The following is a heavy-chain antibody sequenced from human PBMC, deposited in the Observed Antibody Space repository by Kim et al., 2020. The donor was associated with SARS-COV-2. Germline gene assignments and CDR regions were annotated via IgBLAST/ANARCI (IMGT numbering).Heavy chain of an antibody. CDR1: GFTLSSYW. CDR3: ARRAYSSGWWYFDF. J-gene: IGHJ4*02. V-gene: IGHV3-74*01. Sequence: GGSLRLSCAASGFTLSSYWMHWVRQAPGKGLVWVSRMSGDGRSTSYADSVKGRFTISRDNAKNALYLQMTSLRVEDTAVYYCARRAYSSGWWYFDFWGQGTLVTVSS. CDR2: MSGDGRST. D-gene: IGHD6-19*01.